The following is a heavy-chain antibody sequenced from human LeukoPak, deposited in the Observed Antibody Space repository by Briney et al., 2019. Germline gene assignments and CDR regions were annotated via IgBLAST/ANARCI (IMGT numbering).Heavy chain of an antibody. D-gene: IGHD2-2*01. CDR3: PTDALYCSSTSCSWYNWNHDFDY. CDR1: GFTFSNAW. Sequence: GGSLRLSCAASGFTFSNAWMSWVRQAPGKGLEWVGRIKSKTDGGTTDYAAPVKGRFTISRDDSKNTLYLQMNSLKTEDTAVYYCPTDALYCSSTSCSWYNWNHDFDYWGQGTLVTVSS. J-gene: IGHJ4*02. CDR2: IKSKTDGGTT. V-gene: IGHV3-15*01.